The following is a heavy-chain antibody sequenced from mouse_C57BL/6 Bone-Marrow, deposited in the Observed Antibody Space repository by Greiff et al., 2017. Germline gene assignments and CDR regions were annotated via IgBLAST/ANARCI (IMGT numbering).Heavy chain of an antibody. J-gene: IGHJ2*01. Sequence: QVQLQQPGTELVKPGASVKLSCKASGYTFTSYWMHWVKQRPGQGLEWIGWIYPRDGSTKYNEKFKGKATLTVDTSSSTAYMELHSLTSEDSAVYFCARSWGWLLRNYWGQGTTLTVSS. CDR3: ARSWGWLLRNY. V-gene: IGHV1-85*01. CDR1: GYTFTSYW. D-gene: IGHD2-3*01. CDR2: IYPRDGST.